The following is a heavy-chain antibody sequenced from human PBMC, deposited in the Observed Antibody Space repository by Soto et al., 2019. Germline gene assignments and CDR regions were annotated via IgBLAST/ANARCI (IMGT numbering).Heavy chain of an antibody. D-gene: IGHD1-26*01. CDR2: INHSGSA. V-gene: IGHV4-34*01. CDR1: GGSFSGYI. Sequence: QVQLQQSGAGLLKPSETLSLTCDVYGGSFSGYIWTWIRQTPGKGLQWIGQINHSGSANYNPSLKGRVTISVHTSNSQFSLELSSVNAADTAVYYCARGLITGSQYSGGWYYVDSWCQGTQVTVSS. J-gene: IGHJ4*02. CDR3: ARGLITGSQYSGGWYYVDS.